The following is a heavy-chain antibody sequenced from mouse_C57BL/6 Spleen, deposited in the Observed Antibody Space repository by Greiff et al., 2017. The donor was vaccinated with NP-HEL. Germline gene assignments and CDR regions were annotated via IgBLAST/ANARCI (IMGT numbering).Heavy chain of an antibody. CDR3: ARRITKGLGFAY. D-gene: IGHD2-4*01. Sequence: QVQLQQSGAELVMPGASVKLSCKASGYTFTSYWMHWVKQRPGQGLEWIGEIDPSDSYTNYNQKFKGKSTLTVDKSSSTAYMQLSSVTSEDSAVYYCARRITKGLGFAYWGQGTLVTVSA. CDR2: IDPSDSYT. V-gene: IGHV1-69*01. CDR1: GYTFTSYW. J-gene: IGHJ3*01.